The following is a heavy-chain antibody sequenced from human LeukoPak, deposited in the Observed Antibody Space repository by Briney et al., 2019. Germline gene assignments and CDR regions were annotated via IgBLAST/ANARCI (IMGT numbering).Heavy chain of an antibody. D-gene: IGHD6-19*01. CDR2: IYPSGST. CDR1: GGSISRYY. J-gene: IGHJ4*02. V-gene: IGHV4-4*07. CDR3: ARDQYSSGWYYY. Sequence: SETLSLTCTVSGGSISRYYWSWIRQPAGKGLEWIGLIYPSGSTNYNLSLKSRVTMSVDTSKNQFSLKVNSVTAADTAVYYCARDQYSSGWYYYWGQGTLVTVSS.